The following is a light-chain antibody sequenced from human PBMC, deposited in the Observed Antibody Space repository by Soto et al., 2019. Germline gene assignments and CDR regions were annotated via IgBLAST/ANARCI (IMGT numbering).Light chain of an antibody. V-gene: IGKV3-15*01. CDR3: QKRSNWPPSIT. CDR1: QSVSSK. CDR2: GAS. J-gene: IGKJ5*01. Sequence: EVVMTQSPAILSVSPGERVNLSCRASQSVSSKLAWYQQKPGRAPRLLVYGASTVATGVPARFSGSGSGTEFTLTISSLQSEDFAVYYCQKRSNWPPSITFGQGTRLEIK.